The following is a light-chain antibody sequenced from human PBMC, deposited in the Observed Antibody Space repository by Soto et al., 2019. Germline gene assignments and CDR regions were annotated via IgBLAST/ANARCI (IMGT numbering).Light chain of an antibody. CDR1: QSVSRN. Sequence: GMTQSPAAVSVSPGERATLSCRASQSVSRNLAWYQQRPGQAPRLLISGASTRATGIAARFSGSGSGTEFILTISSLQSEDFAVYYCQQYHSWPAFGRGTKVDIK. CDR3: QQYHSWPA. CDR2: GAS. J-gene: IGKJ1*01. V-gene: IGKV3-15*01.